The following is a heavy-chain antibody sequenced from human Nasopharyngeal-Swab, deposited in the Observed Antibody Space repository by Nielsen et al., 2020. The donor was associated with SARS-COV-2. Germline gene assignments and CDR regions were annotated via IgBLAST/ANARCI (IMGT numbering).Heavy chain of an antibody. Sequence: SETLSLTCTVSNGSINSYYWSWIRQPPGKGLEWIGYIYFSGSTSYNPSLKSRVTMSVDTSKNQFSLKLTSVTAADTAIYYCVRGKEDDYYFDLWGRGTLVNVSS. CDR1: NGSINSYY. CDR3: VRGKEDDYYFDL. J-gene: IGHJ2*01. D-gene: IGHD4-11*01. CDR2: IYFSGST. V-gene: IGHV4-59*13.